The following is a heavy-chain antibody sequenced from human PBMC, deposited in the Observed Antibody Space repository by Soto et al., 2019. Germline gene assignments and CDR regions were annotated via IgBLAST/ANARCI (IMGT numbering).Heavy chain of an antibody. J-gene: IGHJ5*02. V-gene: IGHV4-39*07. CDR3: ARDCDYSNCWFDP. D-gene: IGHD4-4*01. CDR1: GGSISSSSYY. Sequence: SETLSLTCTVSGGSISSSSYYWGWIRQPPGKGLEWIGSIYYSGSTYYNPSLKSRVTISVDTSKNQFSLKLSSVTAADTAVYYCARDCDYSNCWFDPCGQGTVVTVSS. CDR2: IYYSGST.